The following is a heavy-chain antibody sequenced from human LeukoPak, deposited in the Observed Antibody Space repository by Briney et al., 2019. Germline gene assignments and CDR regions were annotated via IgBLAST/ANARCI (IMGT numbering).Heavy chain of an antibody. J-gene: IGHJ6*02. CDR3: ARDTHYYGMDV. V-gene: IGHV3-48*04. Sequence: GGSLRLSCAASGFTFSSYAMSWVRQAPGKGLEWVSYISSSGSTIYYADSVKGRFTISRDNAKNSLYLQMNSLRAEDTAVYYCARDTHYYGMDVWGQGTTVTVSS. CDR2: ISSSGSTI. CDR1: GFTFSSYA.